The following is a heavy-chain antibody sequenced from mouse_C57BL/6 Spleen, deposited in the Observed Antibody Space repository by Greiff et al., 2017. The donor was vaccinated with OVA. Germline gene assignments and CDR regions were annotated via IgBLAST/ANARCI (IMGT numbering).Heavy chain of an antibody. CDR1: GYTFTSYW. J-gene: IGHJ2*01. Sequence: VQLQQPGAELVRPGSSVKLSCKASGYTFTSYWMDWVKQRPGQGLEWIGNIYPSDSETHYNQKFKDKATLTVDKSSSTAYMQLSSLTSEDSAVYYCARSYYYGSRGDWGQGTTLTVSS. V-gene: IGHV1-61*01. D-gene: IGHD1-1*01. CDR2: IYPSDSET. CDR3: ARSYYYGSRGD.